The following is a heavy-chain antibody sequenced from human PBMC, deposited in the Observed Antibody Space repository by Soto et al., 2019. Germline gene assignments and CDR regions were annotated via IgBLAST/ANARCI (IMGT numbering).Heavy chain of an antibody. J-gene: IGHJ4*02. CDR1: GFTFSDYY. Sequence: QVQLVESGGGLVKPGGSLRLSCAASGFTFSDYYMSWIRQAPGKGLEWVSYISSSGSTIYYADSVKGRFTISRDNAKNTLYRQKNRLRAEDTAVYYCARGLKECCSGGSCYDLGYYFDYWGQGTLVTVSS. CDR2: ISSSGSTI. D-gene: IGHD2-15*01. CDR3: ARGLKECCSGGSCYDLGYYFDY. V-gene: IGHV3-11*01.